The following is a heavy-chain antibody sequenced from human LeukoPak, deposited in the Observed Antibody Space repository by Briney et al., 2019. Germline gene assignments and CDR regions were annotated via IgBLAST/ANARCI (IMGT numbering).Heavy chain of an antibody. CDR3: AKALLTMIVVVTSFDY. J-gene: IGHJ4*02. D-gene: IGHD3-22*01. V-gene: IGHV3-66*01. CDR2: IYSSGST. CDR1: GFTFNTYS. Sequence: GGSLRLSCAASGFTFNTYSMNWVRQAPGKGLEWVSIIYSSGSTYYADSVKGRFTISRDNSKNTLYLQMNSLRAEDTAVYYCAKALLTMIVVVTSFDYWGQGTLVTVSS.